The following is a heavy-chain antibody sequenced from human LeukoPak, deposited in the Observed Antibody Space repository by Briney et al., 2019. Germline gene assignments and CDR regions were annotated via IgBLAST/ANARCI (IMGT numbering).Heavy chain of an antibody. D-gene: IGHD2-15*01. CDR2: ISGSGGST. CDR3: AKDSDRYCSGGSCYPIDY. V-gene: IGHV3-23*01. CDR1: GFTFSSYG. Sequence: PGGSLRLSCAASGFTFSSYGMSWVRQAPGKGLEWVSAISGSGGSTYYADSVKGRFTISRDNSKNTLCLQMNSLRAEDTAVYYCAKDSDRYCSGGSCYPIDYWGQGTLVTVSS. J-gene: IGHJ4*02.